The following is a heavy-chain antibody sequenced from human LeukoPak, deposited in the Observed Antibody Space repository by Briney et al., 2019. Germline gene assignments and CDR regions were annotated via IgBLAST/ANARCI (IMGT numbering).Heavy chain of an antibody. CDR3: ATTVGATNLDY. CDR2: ISAYNGNT. D-gene: IGHD1-26*01. J-gene: IGHJ4*02. CDR1: GYTFTSYG. Sequence: ASVKVSCTASGYTFTSYGISWVRQAPGQGLEWMGWISAYNGNTDYAQKLQGRVTMTTDTSTSTAYMELRSLRSDDTAVYYCATTVGATNLDYWGQGTLVTVSS. V-gene: IGHV1-18*01.